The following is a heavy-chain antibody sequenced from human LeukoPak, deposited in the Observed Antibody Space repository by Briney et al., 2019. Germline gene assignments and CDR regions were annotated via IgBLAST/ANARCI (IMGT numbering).Heavy chain of an antibody. J-gene: IGHJ4*02. CDR3: TTEYFSVADLRHDY. D-gene: IGHD6-19*01. CDR2: IKSKTDGGTT. CDR1: GFTFSNAW. V-gene: IGHV3-15*01. Sequence: GGSLRLSCAASGFTFSNAWMSWVRQAPGKGLEWVGRIKSKTDGGTTDYAAPVKGRFTISRDDSKNTLYLQMNSLKTEDTAVYYCTTEYFSVADLRHDYRGQGTLVTVSS.